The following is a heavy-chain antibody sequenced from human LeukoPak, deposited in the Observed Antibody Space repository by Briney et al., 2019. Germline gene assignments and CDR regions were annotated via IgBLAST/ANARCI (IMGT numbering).Heavy chain of an antibody. CDR2: IYTTGST. J-gene: IGHJ4*02. D-gene: IGHD6-13*01. V-gene: IGHV4-4*07. CDR1: GGSISSYY. Sequence: PSETLSLTCTVSGGSISSYYWSWIRQPAGKGLEWIGRIYTTGSTNYNPSLKSRVTMSVDTSKNQFSLKLSSVTAADTAVYYCARAYSSSWPWYFDYWGQGTLVTVSS. CDR3: ARAYSSSWPWYFDY.